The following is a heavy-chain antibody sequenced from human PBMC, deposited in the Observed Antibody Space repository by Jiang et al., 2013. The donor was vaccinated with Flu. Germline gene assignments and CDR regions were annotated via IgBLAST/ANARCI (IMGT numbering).Heavy chain of an antibody. CDR2: INHSGST. Sequence: LLKPSETLSLTCAVYGGSFSGYYWSWIRQPPGKGLEWIGEINHSGSTNYNPSLKSRVTISVDTSKNQFSLKLSSVTAADTAVYYCARDYYDSSGYLDYWGQGTLVTVSS. V-gene: IGHV4-34*01. CDR1: GGSFSGYY. J-gene: IGHJ4*02. CDR3: ARDYYDSSGYLDY. D-gene: IGHD3-22*01.